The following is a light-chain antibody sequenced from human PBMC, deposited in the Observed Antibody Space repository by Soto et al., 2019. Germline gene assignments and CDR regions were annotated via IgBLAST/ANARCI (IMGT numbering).Light chain of an antibody. Sequence: QSALTQPGSVCGSPGESITVSCTGISSDVGGSNYVSWYQQHPGKAPRLIIFDVNNRPSGVSPRFSGSKSGNTASLTISGLQAEDEAHYFCTSSRRAPLLVFGTGTKVTVL. CDR3: TSSRRAPLLV. CDR2: DVN. CDR1: SSDVGGSNY. J-gene: IGLJ1*01. V-gene: IGLV2-14*03.